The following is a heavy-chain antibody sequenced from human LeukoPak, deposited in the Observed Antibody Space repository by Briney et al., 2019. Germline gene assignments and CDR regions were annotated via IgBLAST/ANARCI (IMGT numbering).Heavy chain of an antibody. CDR3: ARDGAPLKGLDYYYYYYMDV. V-gene: IGHV3-23*01. J-gene: IGHJ6*03. D-gene: IGHD2-8*01. CDR1: GFTFSSYA. Sequence: GGSLRLSCAASGFTFSSYAMRWVRQATGKGLEWVSAISGSGGSTYYADSLKGRFTISRDNSKNTLYLQMNSLRAEDTAVYYCARDGAPLKGLDYYYYYYMDVWGKGTTVTVSS. CDR2: ISGSGGST.